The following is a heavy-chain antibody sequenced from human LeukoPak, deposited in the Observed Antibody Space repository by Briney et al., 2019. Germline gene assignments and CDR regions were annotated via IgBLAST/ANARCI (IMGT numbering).Heavy chain of an antibody. CDR2: IYYSGST. J-gene: IGHJ4*02. CDR1: GGSISSYY. Sequence: SESLSLTCTVSGGSISSYYRSWIRQPPGKGLEWIAYIYYSGSTNYNPSLKSRITISVDTSKNQFSLKLSDVTAADTAVYYCARDGGSSWYIGEFDYWGQGTLVTVSS. V-gene: IGHV4-59*01. D-gene: IGHD6-13*01. CDR3: ARDGGSSWYIGEFDY.